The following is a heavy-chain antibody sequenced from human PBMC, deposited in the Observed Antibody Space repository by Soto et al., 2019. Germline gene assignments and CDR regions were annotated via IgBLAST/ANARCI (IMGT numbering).Heavy chain of an antibody. D-gene: IGHD1-20*01. Sequence: QMQLQESGPGLVKPSQTLSLTCTVSGGSISIGGYYWSWIRQHPGKGLEWFGYIYNSGSTYYNPSLKSRVTISIDTSKNQFSLKLSSVTAADTAVYYCARSTSITTSIPLGFEYWGQGTVVTVSS. CDR1: GGSISIGGYY. J-gene: IGHJ4*02. V-gene: IGHV4-31*03. CDR3: ARSTSITTSIPLGFEY. CDR2: IYNSGST.